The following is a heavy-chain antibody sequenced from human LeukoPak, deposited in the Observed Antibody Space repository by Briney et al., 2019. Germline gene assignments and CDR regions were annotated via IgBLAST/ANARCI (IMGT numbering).Heavy chain of an antibody. CDR3: ARVVVAAANGFDP. CDR2: IYHSGST. V-gene: IGHV4-38-2*02. CDR1: GYSISSGYY. J-gene: IGHJ5*02. Sequence: SETLSLTCTVSGYSISSGYYWGWIRQPPGKGLEWIGSIYHSGSTYYNPSLKSRVTISVDTSKNQFSLKLSSVTAADTAVYYCARVVVAAANGFDPWGQGTLVTVPS. D-gene: IGHD2-15*01.